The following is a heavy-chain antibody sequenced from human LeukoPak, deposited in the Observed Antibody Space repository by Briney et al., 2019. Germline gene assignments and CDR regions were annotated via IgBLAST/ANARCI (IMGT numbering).Heavy chain of an antibody. CDR2: ISSSGSTI. CDR3: ARGAAYYDSSGYYTHLGY. D-gene: IGHD3-22*01. CDR1: GFTFDDYG. J-gene: IGHJ4*02. V-gene: IGHV3-48*03. Sequence: PGGSLRLSCAASGFTFDDYGMNWVRQAPGKGLEWVSYISSSGSTIYYADSVKGRFTISRGNAKNSLYLQMNSLRAEDTAVYYCARGAAYYDSSGYYTHLGYWGQGTLVTVSS.